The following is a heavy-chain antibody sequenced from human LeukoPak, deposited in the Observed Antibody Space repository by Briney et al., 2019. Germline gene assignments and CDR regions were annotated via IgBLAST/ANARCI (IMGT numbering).Heavy chain of an antibody. CDR2: ISYDGSNK. CDR3: ARGINSSSAFDI. D-gene: IGHD5-18*01. J-gene: IGHJ3*02. CDR1: GFTFSSYA. Sequence: GGSLRLSCAASGFTFSSYAMHWVRQAPGKGLEWVALISYDGSNKYYADSVKGRFTISRDNANNSLYLQMNSLRAEDTAVYYCARGINSSSAFDIWGQGTMVTVSS. V-gene: IGHV3-30*04.